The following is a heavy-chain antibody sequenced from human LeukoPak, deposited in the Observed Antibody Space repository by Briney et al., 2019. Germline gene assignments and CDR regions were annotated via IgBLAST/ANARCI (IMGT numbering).Heavy chain of an antibody. V-gene: IGHV3-48*03. CDR1: GFTFSSYE. D-gene: IGHD2-2*01. J-gene: IGHJ5*02. CDR3: ARGGSTSLRWFDP. CDR2: ISSSGSTT. Sequence: GGSLRLSCAASGFTFSSYEMNWVRQAPGKGLEWVSYISSSGSTTYYADSVKGRFTVSRDNAKNSLYLQMNSLRAEDTAVYYCARGGSTSLRWFDPWGQGTLVTVSS.